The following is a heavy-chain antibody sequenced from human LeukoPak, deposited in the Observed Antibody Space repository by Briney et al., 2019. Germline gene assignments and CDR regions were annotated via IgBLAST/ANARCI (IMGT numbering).Heavy chain of an antibody. V-gene: IGHV5-51*01. CDR2: IYPSDSDT. CDR3: ARLYGRYFDY. CDR1: GYTFPTSW. D-gene: IGHD2-8*01. Sequence: GESLKISCKGSGYTFPTSWIGWVRQMPGKGLEWMGIIYPSDSDTRYSPSFQGQVTISADRSISTAYLQWSSLKASDTAMYYCARLYGRYFDYWGRGILVTVSS. J-gene: IGHJ4*02.